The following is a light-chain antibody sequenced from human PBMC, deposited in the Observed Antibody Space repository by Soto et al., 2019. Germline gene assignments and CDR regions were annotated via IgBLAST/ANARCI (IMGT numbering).Light chain of an antibody. CDR1: QSISSSY. CDR2: GAS. Sequence: EIVLTQSPGTLSLSPGERATLSCRASQSISSSYLAWYQQKPGQAPRLLIYGASSRATGITDRFSGSGSVTDFTLNISRLEREDFAVYYCQKYGRTFGQGTKVEIK. J-gene: IGKJ1*01. CDR3: QKYGRT. V-gene: IGKV3-20*01.